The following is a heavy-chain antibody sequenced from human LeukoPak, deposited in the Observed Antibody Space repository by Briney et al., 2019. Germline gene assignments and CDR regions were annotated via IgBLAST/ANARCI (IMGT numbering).Heavy chain of an antibody. CDR3: ANGRDYIVGATHYDAFDI. Sequence: GGSLRLSCAASGFTFSSYGMHWVRQAPGKGLEWVAFIRYDGSNKYYADSVKGRFTISRDNSKNTLYLQMNSLRAEDTAVYYCANGRDYIVGATHYDAFDIWGQGTMVTVSS. CDR2: IRYDGSNK. J-gene: IGHJ3*02. CDR1: GFTFSSYG. D-gene: IGHD1-26*01. V-gene: IGHV3-30*02.